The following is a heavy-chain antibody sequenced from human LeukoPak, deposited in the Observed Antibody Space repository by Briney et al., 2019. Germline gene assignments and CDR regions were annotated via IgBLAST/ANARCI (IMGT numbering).Heavy chain of an antibody. Sequence: PSETLSLTCAVYGGSFRGYYWSWIRQPPGKGLEWIGEINHSGSLNYNPSLKSRVTISIDTSKNQFSLKLSPVTAADTAVYYCARDLSDYYGSGSYRPIDAFDIWGEGTMVTVSS. CDR2: INHSGSL. D-gene: IGHD3-10*01. V-gene: IGHV4-34*01. CDR1: GGSFRGYY. CDR3: ARDLSDYYGSGSYRPIDAFDI. J-gene: IGHJ3*02.